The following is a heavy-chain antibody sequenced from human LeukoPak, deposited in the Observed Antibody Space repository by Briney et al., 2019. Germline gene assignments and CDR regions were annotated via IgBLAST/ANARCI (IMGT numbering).Heavy chain of an antibody. CDR2: INPSDGST. CDR3: ARVDAASGTHFWDY. V-gene: IGHV1-46*01. CDR1: GYTFTNHY. Sequence: ASVTVSCTASGYTFTNHYMHWVRQAPGQGLEWMGIINPSDGSTIYAQNFQGRVTMTRDTSTTTVYMDLSSLRSEDTAVYYCARVDAASGTHFWDYWGQGTLVTVSS. D-gene: IGHD6-13*01. J-gene: IGHJ4*02.